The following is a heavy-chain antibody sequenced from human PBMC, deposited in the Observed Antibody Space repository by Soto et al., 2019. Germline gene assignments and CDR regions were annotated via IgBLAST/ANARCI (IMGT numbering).Heavy chain of an antibody. CDR3: ARVGPWVPYYYDSSPYTFENWFDP. V-gene: IGHV4-38-2*01. CDR2: IYHGGST. D-gene: IGHD3-22*01. CDR1: GYSISSGYY. J-gene: IGHJ5*02. Sequence: SETLSLTCAVSGYSISSGYYWGWLRQRPGKGLEWSGSIYHGGSTYYNPSLNRRVTLSIDMSNNHVALILNPVTAADTAVYYCARVGPWVPYYYDSSPYTFENWFDPWGQGTLVTVSS.